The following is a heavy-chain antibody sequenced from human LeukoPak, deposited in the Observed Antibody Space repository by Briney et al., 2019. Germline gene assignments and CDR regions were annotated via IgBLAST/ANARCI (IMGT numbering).Heavy chain of an antibody. CDR2: INPKSGGT. CDR1: GYTFTSYG. CDR3: ARGIVVVPPAPTSADFDY. J-gene: IGHJ4*02. D-gene: IGHD2-2*01. Sequence: GASVKVSCKASGYTFTSYGISWVRQAPGQGLEWMGWINPKSGGTNYVQTFQGRVTMTRDTSISTAYMELSRLISDDTAVYYCARGIVVVPPAPTSADFDYWGQGTLVTVSS. V-gene: IGHV1-2*02.